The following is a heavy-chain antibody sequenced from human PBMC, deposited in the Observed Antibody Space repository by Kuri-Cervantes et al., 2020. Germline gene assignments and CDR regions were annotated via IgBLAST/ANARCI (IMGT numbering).Heavy chain of an antibody. CDR1: GFTFDDYA. V-gene: IGHV3-30-3*01. Sequence: GESLKISCAASGFTFDDYAMHWVRQAPGKGLEWVAVISYDGSNKYYADSVKGRFTISRDNSKNTLYLQMNSLRAEDTAVYYCARDVADRSWYLGYYYYGMDVWGQGTTVTVSS. D-gene: IGHD6-13*01. CDR3: ARDVADRSWYLGYYYYGMDV. J-gene: IGHJ6*02. CDR2: ISYDGSNK.